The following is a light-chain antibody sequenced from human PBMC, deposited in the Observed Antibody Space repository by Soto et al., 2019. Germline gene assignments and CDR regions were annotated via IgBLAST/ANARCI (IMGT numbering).Light chain of an antibody. J-gene: IGKJ1*01. CDR3: QQYGSSSWT. V-gene: IGKV3-20*01. CDR2: GAS. Sequence: EIVLTQSPGTLSLSPGERATLSCRASQSVSSSYLAWYQQKLGQAPRLLIYGASSRATGIPDRFSGSGSGTDFTLTISRLEPEDFAAYYCQQYGSSSWTFGQGTKVEIK. CDR1: QSVSSSY.